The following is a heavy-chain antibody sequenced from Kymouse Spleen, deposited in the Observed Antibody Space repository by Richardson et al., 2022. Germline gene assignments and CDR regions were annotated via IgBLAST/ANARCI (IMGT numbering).Heavy chain of an antibody. D-gene: IGHD3-10*01. Sequence: EVQLVESGGGLVQPGGSLRLSCAASGFTFSSYWMSWVRQAPGKGLEWVANIKQDGSEKYYVDSVKGRFTISRDNAKNSLYLQMNSLRAEDTAVYYCARERGYYYGSGRDGMDVWGQGTTVTVSS. CDR2: IKQDGSEK. CDR3: ARERGYYYGSGRDGMDV. CDR1: GFTFSSYW. J-gene: IGHJ6*02. V-gene: IGHV3-7*01.